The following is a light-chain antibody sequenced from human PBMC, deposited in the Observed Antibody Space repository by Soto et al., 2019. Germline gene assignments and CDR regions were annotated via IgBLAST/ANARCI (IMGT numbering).Light chain of an antibody. Sequence: QSALTQPASVSGSPGQSITISCTGTSSDIGAFIHVSWYQQHPGKAPKLMIYEVTNRPSGVSNRFSGSKSGNTASLTISGLQAEDEAEYYCSAYTTSSTLVFGGGTKLTVL. J-gene: IGLJ3*02. CDR3: SAYTTSSTLV. CDR1: SSDIGAFIH. V-gene: IGLV2-14*01. CDR2: EVT.